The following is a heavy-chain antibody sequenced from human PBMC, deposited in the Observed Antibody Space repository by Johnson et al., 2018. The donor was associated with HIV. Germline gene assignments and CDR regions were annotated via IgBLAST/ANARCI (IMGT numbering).Heavy chain of an antibody. D-gene: IGHD5-24*01. V-gene: IGHV3-11*04. CDR1: GFTFSDYY. CDR2: ISSSGSTI. CDR3: AREMRWPSKAAFDI. J-gene: IGHJ3*02. Sequence: QVQLVESGGGVVQPGRSLRLSCAASGFTFSDYYMSWIRQAPGKGLEWVSYISSSGSTIYYADSVKGRFTISRDNAKNSLYLQMNSLRAEDTAVYYCAREMRWPSKAAFDIWGQGTMVTVSS.